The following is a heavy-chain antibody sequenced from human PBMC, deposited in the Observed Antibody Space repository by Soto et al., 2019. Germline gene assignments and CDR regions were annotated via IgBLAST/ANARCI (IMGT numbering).Heavy chain of an antibody. Sequence: VHLLESGGGLVQPGGSLRLSCVVSGFTFPTYGVTWVRKAPGTGLEWVSGFSGGSGTTHYRDSVKGRFTISRDDSKRTVYLQMNSLGVADTAGYYCVRWNGFGYYWGQGTLVTVAS. CDR3: VRWNGFGYY. CDR1: GFTFPTYG. V-gene: IGHV3-23*01. D-gene: IGHD1-1*01. J-gene: IGHJ4*02. CDR2: FSGGSGTT.